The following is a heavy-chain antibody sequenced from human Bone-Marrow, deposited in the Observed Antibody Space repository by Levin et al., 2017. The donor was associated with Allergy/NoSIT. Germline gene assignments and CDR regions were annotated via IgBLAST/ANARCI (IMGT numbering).Heavy chain of an antibody. CDR3: LSQTILGGASDPHFDT. CDR1: GFTISNFD. V-gene: IGHV3-13*01. Sequence: GGSLRLSCVASGFTISNFDMHWVRQVPGKGLEWVSAIGTISDTFYADLVKGRFTISRENVKNSVYLQMNSLRVEDTGLLYWLSQTILGGASDPHFDTEGEGTLVTVSS. J-gene: IGHJ4*02. CDR2: IGTISDT. D-gene: IGHD1-26*01.